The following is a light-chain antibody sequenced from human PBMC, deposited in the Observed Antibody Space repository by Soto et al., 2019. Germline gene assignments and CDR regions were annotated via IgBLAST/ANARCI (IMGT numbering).Light chain of an antibody. CDR3: QQYFSYPLT. V-gene: IGKV1-8*01. J-gene: IGKJ4*01. CDR1: QGISSH. Sequence: AIRMTQSPSSFSASTGDRVTITCRASQGISSHLAWYQVKPGKAPRLLIYTASYLESGVPSGFSGSGSWSDFTLTISSLLSVDGVVYYCQQYFSYPLTFGGGTKVEIK. CDR2: TAS.